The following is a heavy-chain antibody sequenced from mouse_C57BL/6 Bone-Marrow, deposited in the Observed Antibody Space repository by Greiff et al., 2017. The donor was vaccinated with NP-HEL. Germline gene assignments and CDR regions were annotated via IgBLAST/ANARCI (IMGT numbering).Heavy chain of an antibody. Sequence: EVHLVESGGDLVKPGGSLKLSCAASGFTFSSYGMSWVRQTPDKRLEWVATISSGGSYPYYPDRVKGRFTISRDNAKNTLYLQMSSLKSEDTAMYYCARRDYYGSSSYWYFEVWGTGTTVTVSS. J-gene: IGHJ1*03. CDR1: GFTFSSYG. CDR2: ISSGGSYP. D-gene: IGHD1-1*01. V-gene: IGHV5-6*01. CDR3: ARRDYYGSSSYWYFEV.